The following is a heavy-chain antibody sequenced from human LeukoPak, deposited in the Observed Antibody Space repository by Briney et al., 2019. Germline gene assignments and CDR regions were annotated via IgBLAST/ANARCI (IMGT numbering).Heavy chain of an antibody. Sequence: ASVKVSCKASGYTFTSHLMHWVRQAPGQGLEWVGVINPSLDTTRYAQKFQGRVTITADESTSTAYMELSSLRSEDTAVYYCARDQDSSGYADYWGQGTLVTVSS. D-gene: IGHD3-22*01. CDR3: ARDQDSSGYADY. CDR2: INPSLDTT. J-gene: IGHJ4*02. V-gene: IGHV1-46*01. CDR1: GYTFTSHL.